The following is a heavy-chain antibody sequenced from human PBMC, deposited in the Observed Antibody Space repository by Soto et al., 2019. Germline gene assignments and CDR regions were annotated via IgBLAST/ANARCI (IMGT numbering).Heavy chain of an antibody. J-gene: IGHJ6*02. CDR3: ARDGIDYYSMDV. Sequence: VGSLRLSCAASGLPFSSNAMHWLRQATGKGLEWVAVISYDGNNKYYADSVKGQFTISRDNSKITLYLQMNSLRAEDTAVYYCARDGIDYYSMDVWGQGTTVTVSS. V-gene: IGHV3-30-3*01. CDR1: GLPFSSNA. CDR2: ISYDGNNK.